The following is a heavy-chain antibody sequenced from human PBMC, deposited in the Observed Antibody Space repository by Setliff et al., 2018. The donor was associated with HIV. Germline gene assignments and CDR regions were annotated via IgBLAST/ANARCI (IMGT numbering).Heavy chain of an antibody. J-gene: IGHJ3*02. CDR2: INPSGGTI. D-gene: IGHD2-2*01. V-gene: IGHV1-46*01. CDR1: GYTFTSYY. Sequence: ASVKVSCKASGYTFTSYYMHWVRQAPGQGLEWMGIINPSGGTISYAQKFQGRVTITADESTSTAYMELRSLRSDDTAMYYCATQRDIVMVPGQGGFDIWAQGTMVTVSS. CDR3: ATQRDIVMVPGQGGFDI.